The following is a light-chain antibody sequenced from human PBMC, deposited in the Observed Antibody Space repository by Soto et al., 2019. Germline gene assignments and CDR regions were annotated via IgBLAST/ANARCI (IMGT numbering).Light chain of an antibody. CDR3: QQYNSYSFT. V-gene: IGKV1-5*03. CDR1: QSISRW. Sequence: DIQMTQSPSTLSASVGDRVTITCRASQSISRWLAWNQQKPGKAPKLLIYKAASLESGIPSRFSGSGSGTEFTLTMSSLQPDDFASYYCQQYNSYSFTFGPGTKVDIK. CDR2: KAA. J-gene: IGKJ3*01.